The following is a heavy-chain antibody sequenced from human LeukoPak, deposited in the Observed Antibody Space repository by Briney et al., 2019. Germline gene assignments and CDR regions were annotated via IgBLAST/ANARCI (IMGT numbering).Heavy chain of an antibody. CDR3: ASDYDPRLVGVGY. Sequence: SGGSLRLSCAASGFTFSSHWMTWIRQAPGKGLEWVASIKKDVGEKFYVDSVKGRFTISRDNAKNSLYLHMNSLRVEDTAVYYCASDYDPRLVGVGYWGQGTLVTVSS. CDR1: GFTFSSHW. J-gene: IGHJ4*02. D-gene: IGHD3-22*01. V-gene: IGHV3-7*01. CDR2: IKKDVGEK.